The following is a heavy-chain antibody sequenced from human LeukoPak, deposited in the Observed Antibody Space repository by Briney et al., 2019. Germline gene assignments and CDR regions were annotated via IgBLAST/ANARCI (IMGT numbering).Heavy chain of an antibody. Sequence: PSQTLSLTCAVSGGSISSGGYSWSWIRQPPGKGLEWIGYIYYSGSTYYNPSLKSRVTISVDRSKNQFSLKLSSVTAADTAVYYCASSTRGYCSSTSCYTAYFQHWGQGTLVTVSS. CDR3: ASSTRGYCSSTSCYTAYFQH. CDR2: IYYSGST. J-gene: IGHJ1*01. CDR1: GGSISSGGYS. D-gene: IGHD2-2*02. V-gene: IGHV4-30-2*01.